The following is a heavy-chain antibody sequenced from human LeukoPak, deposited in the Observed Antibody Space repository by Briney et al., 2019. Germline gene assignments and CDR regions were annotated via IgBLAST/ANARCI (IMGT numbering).Heavy chain of an antibody. CDR3: ARGGVSCSSTSCYGPY. CDR1: GFTFSSYS. Sequence: GGSLRLSCAASGFTFSSYSMNWVRQAPGKGLEWVSSISSSSSYIYYADSGKGRFTISRDNAKNSLYLQMNSLRAEDTAVYYCARGGVSCSSTSCYGPYWGQGTLVTVSS. J-gene: IGHJ4*02. D-gene: IGHD2-2*01. CDR2: ISSSSSYI. V-gene: IGHV3-21*01.